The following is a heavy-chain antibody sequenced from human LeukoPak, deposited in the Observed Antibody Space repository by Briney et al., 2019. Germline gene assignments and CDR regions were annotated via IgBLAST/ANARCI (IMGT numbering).Heavy chain of an antibody. CDR1: GYTRTGDY. V-gene: IGHV1-2*02. CDR2: INPNSGGT. D-gene: IGHD3-16*02. Sequence: ASVKVSCKASGYTRTGDYMHWVRQAPGQGLEWMGWINPNSGGTNYAQKFQGRVTMTRDTSISTAYMELSRLRSDDTAVYYCARSAGLKSTYYDYVWGSYRYPFGFDDWGQGTLVTVSS. J-gene: IGHJ4*01. CDR3: ARSAGLKSTYYDYVWGSYRYPFGFDD.